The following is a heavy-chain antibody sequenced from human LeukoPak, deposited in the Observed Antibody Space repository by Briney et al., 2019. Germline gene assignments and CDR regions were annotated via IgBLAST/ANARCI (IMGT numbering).Heavy chain of an antibody. CDR3: TMWVTTRRNV. CDR1: GFTFSGSA. J-gene: IGHJ6*04. V-gene: IGHV3-73*01. D-gene: IGHD1/OR15-1a*01. CDR2: IRSKANSYAT. Sequence: GGSLRLSCAASGFTFSGSAMHWVRQASGKGLEWVGRIRSKANSYATAYAASVKGRFTISRDDSKNTAYLQMNSLKTEGTAVYYCTMWVTTRRNVWGKGTTVTVSS.